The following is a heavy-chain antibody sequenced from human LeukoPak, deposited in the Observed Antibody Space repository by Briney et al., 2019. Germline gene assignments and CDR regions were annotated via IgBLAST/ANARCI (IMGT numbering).Heavy chain of an antibody. V-gene: IGHV4-59*08. CDR3: ARHPSAVAGKTFDY. Sequence: SETLSLTCIVSSGSLSSYYWSWDRQLPGKGLEWVGYIYYIGNTKYNHSLKSRVTISVDTSKKQFSLKLSSVTAADTAVYYCARHPSAVAGKTFDYWGQGTLVTVSS. J-gene: IGHJ4*02. CDR2: IYYIGNT. CDR1: SGSLSSYY. D-gene: IGHD6-19*01.